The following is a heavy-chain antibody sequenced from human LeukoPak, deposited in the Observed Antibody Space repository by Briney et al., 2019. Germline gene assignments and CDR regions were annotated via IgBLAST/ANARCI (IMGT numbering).Heavy chain of an antibody. J-gene: IGHJ6*02. V-gene: IGHV4-39*07. D-gene: IGHD2-15*01. Sequence: SETLSLTCTVSGGSISSSSYYWSWIRQPPGKGLEWIGEINHSGSTNYNPSLKSRVTISVDTSKNQFSLKLSPVTAADTAVYYCARVLYCSGGSCYLRYYYYYYGMDVWGQGTTVTVSS. CDR1: GGSISSSSYY. CDR3: ARVLYCSGGSCYLRYYYYYYGMDV. CDR2: INHSGST.